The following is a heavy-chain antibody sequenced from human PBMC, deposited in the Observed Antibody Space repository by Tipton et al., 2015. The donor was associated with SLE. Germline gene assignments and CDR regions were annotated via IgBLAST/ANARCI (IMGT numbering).Heavy chain of an antibody. Sequence: TLSLTCAVYGGSFSTYYWSWIRQPPGKGLEWIGYIYTSGSTNYNPSLKSRVTISVDTSKNQFSLKLSSVTAADTAVYYCARVLSPDIVVVPAAVEDYWGQGTLVTVSS. CDR2: IYTSGST. V-gene: IGHV4-4*09. CDR3: ARVLSPDIVVVPAAVEDY. J-gene: IGHJ4*02. D-gene: IGHD2-2*01. CDR1: GGSFSTYY.